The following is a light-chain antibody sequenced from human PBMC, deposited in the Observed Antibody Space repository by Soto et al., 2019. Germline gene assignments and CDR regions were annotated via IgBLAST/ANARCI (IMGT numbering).Light chain of an antibody. CDR3: AAWDDSTKSHV. Sequence: QSVLTQPASVSGSPGQSITISCSGTSSDIGAYDYVSWYQQHPGRAPKLLIYYDDLLASGVSARFSGSKSGTSASLAISGLQSEDEADYYCAAWDDSTKSHVFGTGTKVTVL. CDR2: YDD. V-gene: IGLV2-14*03. J-gene: IGLJ1*01. CDR1: SSDIGAYDY.